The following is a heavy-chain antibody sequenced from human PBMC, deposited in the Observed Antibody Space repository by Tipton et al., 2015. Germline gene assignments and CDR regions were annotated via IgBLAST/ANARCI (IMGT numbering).Heavy chain of an antibody. V-gene: IGHV4-39*01. Sequence: TLSLTCTVSGGSISNSNYYWGWIRQPPGKGLEWIGSLSYSGKTDYNPPLRGRVTISVDTSKNQFSLRLSSVTAADTAVYYCARSLFPETAGLENWFDPWGQGTLVTVSP. CDR3: ARSLFPETAGLENWFDP. D-gene: IGHD6-13*01. J-gene: IGHJ5*02. CDR2: LSYSGKT. CDR1: GGSISNSNYY.